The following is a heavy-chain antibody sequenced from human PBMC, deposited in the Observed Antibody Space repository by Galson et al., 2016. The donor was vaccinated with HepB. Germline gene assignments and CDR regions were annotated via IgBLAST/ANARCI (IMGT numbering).Heavy chain of an antibody. V-gene: IGHV1-8*02. CDR1: GFSFSDYA. J-gene: IGHJ5*02. Sequence: SVRVSCQASGFSFSDYAINWFRQASGHGLEWVGWMDPKSGATGSARQFRGRVVMTTDTSTGIVYMELSGLTSEDTAVYYCARGVGTLIKPLPDACGQGTLVTVSS. D-gene: IGHD1-26*01. CDR3: ARGVGTLIKPLPDA. CDR2: MDPKSGAT.